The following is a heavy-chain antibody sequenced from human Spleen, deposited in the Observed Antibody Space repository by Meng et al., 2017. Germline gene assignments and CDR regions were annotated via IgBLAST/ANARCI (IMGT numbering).Heavy chain of an antibody. D-gene: IGHD2-21*02. CDR2: IGPGGGDI. CDR1: GFTFNTYA. V-gene: IGHV3-23*01. J-gene: IGHJ4*02. CDR3: AKYCSGDCFRNFDY. Sequence: GESLKISCAASGFTFNTYAMAWVRQAPGKGLEWVSVIGPGGGDIQSADSVEGRFTTYRENSRHTLFLQMNSLRVEDTAVYYCAKYCSGDCFRNFDYWGQGTLVTVSS.